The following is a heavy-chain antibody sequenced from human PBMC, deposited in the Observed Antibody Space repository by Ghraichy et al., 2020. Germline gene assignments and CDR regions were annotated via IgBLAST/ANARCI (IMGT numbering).Heavy chain of an antibody. CDR1: GFNLTSSW. Sequence: LSLTCAASGFNLTSSWMNWVRQAPGKELEWVAGIKPDGSENYHVDSVTGRFTISRDNARNSLYLQMNSLRAEDTAFYYCTRDRAFKCFDYWGQGTLVTVSS. J-gene: IGHJ4*02. D-gene: IGHD3-10*01. CDR3: TRDRAFKCFDY. CDR2: IKPDGSEN. V-gene: IGHV3-7*03.